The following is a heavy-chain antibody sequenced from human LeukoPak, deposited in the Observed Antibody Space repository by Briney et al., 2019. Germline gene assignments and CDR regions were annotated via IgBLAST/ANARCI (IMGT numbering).Heavy chain of an antibody. V-gene: IGHV1-8*01. CDR2: MNPNSGNT. J-gene: IGHJ4*02. D-gene: IGHD3-22*01. Sequence: WASVKVSCKASGYTFTSYDINWVRQATGQGLEWMGWMNPNSGNTGYAQKFQGRVTMTRNTSISTAYMELSSLGSEDTAVYYCARACDSSGYYLGYWGQGTLVTVSS. CDR1: GYTFTSYD. CDR3: ARACDSSGYYLGY.